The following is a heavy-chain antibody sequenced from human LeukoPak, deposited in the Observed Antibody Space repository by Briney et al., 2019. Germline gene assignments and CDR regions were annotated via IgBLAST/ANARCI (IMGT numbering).Heavy chain of an antibody. CDR1: GGSISSSSYY. CDR2: IYYSGST. CDR3: ARGGCCSSGYYPVLGYYYYYMDV. D-gene: IGHD3-22*01. Sequence: SETLSLTCTVSGGSISSSSYYWGWIRQPPGKGLEWIGSIYYSGSTYYNPSLKSRVTISVDTSKNQFSLKLRSVTAADTAVYYCARGGCCSSGYYPVLGYYYYYMDVWGKGTTVTVSS. J-gene: IGHJ6*03. V-gene: IGHV4-39*07.